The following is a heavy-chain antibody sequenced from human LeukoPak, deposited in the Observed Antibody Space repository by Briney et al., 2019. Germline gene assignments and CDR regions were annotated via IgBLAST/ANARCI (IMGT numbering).Heavy chain of an antibody. CDR2: ISSTSYSI. J-gene: IGHJ4*02. CDR1: GFTFSRYE. V-gene: IGHV3-48*03. Sequence: GGSLRLSCAASGFTFSRYETNWVRQAPGKGLEWISYISSTSYSIYYADSVKGRFTISRDNAKNALYLQMDSLRGEDTALYYCAASLGPRDYWGQGILVTVS. D-gene: IGHD7-27*01. CDR3: AASLGPRDY.